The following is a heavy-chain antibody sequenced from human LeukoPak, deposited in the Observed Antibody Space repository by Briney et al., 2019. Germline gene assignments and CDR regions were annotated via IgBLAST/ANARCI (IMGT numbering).Heavy chain of an antibody. V-gene: IGHV4-34*01. D-gene: IGHD3-3*01. CDR2: INHSGST. CDR3: ARGPVYFGVVQMAWFDP. Sequence: PSETLSLTCAVYGGSFSGYYWSWIRQPPGKGLEWIGEINHSGSTNYNPSLKSRVTISVDTSKSQFSLKLRSVTAADTAVYYCARGPVYFGVVQMAWFDPWGQGTLVTVSS. J-gene: IGHJ5*02. CDR1: GGSFSGYY.